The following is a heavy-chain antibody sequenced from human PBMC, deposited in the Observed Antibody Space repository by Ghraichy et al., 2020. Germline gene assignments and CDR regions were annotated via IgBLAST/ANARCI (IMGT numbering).Heavy chain of an antibody. Sequence: SQTLSLTCAVSGGSAGSGEYYWTWIRQPPGQGLDWMGYIYYSGTTYYNPSLKTRLTISVDTSKNQFSLKLTSVTAADTAVYYCARASNYRFYFDYWGQGTLVTVSS. V-gene: IGHV4-30-4*01. CDR2: IYYSGTT. J-gene: IGHJ4*02. CDR1: GGSAGSGEYY. CDR3: ARASNYRFYFDY. D-gene: IGHD1-7*01.